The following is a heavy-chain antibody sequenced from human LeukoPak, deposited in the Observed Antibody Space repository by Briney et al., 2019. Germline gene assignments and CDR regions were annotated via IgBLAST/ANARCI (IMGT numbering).Heavy chain of an antibody. CDR1: GFTFSSYG. Sequence: GGSLRLSCAASGFTFSSYGMHWVRQAPGKGLEWVAVIWYDGSNKYYADSVKGRFTISRDNSKNTLYLQMNSLRAEDTAVYYCASLYYDSSGPDPYFEYWGQGTLVTVSS. D-gene: IGHD3-22*01. V-gene: IGHV3-33*01. CDR2: IWYDGSNK. J-gene: IGHJ4*02. CDR3: ASLYYDSSGPDPYFEY.